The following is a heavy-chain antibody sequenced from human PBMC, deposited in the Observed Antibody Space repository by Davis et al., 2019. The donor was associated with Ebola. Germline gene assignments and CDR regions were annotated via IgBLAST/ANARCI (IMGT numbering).Heavy chain of an antibody. V-gene: IGHV4-59*01. Sequence: MPSETLSLTCTVSGGSINTYYWSWIRQPPGKGLEWIGYIYYSGSTNYNPSLKSRVTISVDTPKNQFSLKLSSVTAADTAVYYCARSSNGALFDYWGQGTLVTVSS. CDR3: ARSSNGALFDY. J-gene: IGHJ4*02. CDR1: GGSINTYY. D-gene: IGHD1-26*01. CDR2: IYYSGST.